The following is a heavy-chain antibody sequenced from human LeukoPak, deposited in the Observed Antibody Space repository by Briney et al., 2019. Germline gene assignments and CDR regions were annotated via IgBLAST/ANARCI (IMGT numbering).Heavy chain of an antibody. CDR2: IYSGGST. Sequence: GGSLRLSCAASGFTVSSNYMCWVRQAPGKGLEWVSVIYSGGSTYYADSVKGRFTISRDNSRNTLYLQMNSLRAEDTAVYYCARGPPYYDSSGYYYVWFDYWGQGTLVTVSS. J-gene: IGHJ4*02. CDR3: ARGPPYYDSSGYYYVWFDY. CDR1: GFTVSSNY. V-gene: IGHV3-53*01. D-gene: IGHD3-22*01.